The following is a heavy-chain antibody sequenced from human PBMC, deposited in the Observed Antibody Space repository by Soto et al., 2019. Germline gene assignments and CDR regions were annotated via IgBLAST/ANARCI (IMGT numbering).Heavy chain of an antibody. V-gene: IGHV3-30-3*01. Sequence: GGSLRLSCAASGFTFNSYAMYWVRQAPGKGLEWVAVISFDGINKYYADSVKGRFTISRDKSKNTLSLQMDSLSTEDTAMYYCARDHVAYGTGWYTRYFGLDVWGQGTTVTVSS. CDR1: GFTFNSYA. CDR2: ISFDGINK. J-gene: IGHJ6*02. D-gene: IGHD6-19*01. CDR3: ARDHVAYGTGWYTRYFGLDV.